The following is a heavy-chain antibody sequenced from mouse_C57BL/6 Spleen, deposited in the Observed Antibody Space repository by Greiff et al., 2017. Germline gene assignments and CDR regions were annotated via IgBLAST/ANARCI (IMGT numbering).Heavy chain of an antibody. CDR2: LWGGGST. Sequence: VKLMESGPGLAAPSQRLSITCPVSGFSLTRYGVDWVRTPPGKGLEWLGVLWGGGSTNYNSALMSRLSIRQDNSKSQVFLKMNSLQSYDTAMYYCAKHGPPYCGSSYVWYFDVWGTGNTGTVST. CDR1: GFSLTRYG. D-gene: IGHD1-1*01. CDR3: AKHGPPYCGSSYVWYFDV. J-gene: IGHJ1*03. V-gene: IGHV2-9*01.